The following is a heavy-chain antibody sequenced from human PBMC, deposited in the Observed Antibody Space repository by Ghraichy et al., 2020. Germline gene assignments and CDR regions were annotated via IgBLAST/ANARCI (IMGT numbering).Heavy chain of an antibody. Sequence: GGSLRLSCAASGFTFSSYAMHWVRQAPGKGLEWVAVISYDGSNKYYADSVKGRFTISRDNSKNTLYLQMNSLRAEDTAVYYCARSARGYYDSSGYYDAMGAFDIWGQGTMVTVSS. CDR1: GFTFSSYA. V-gene: IGHV3-30-3*01. CDR2: ISYDGSNK. D-gene: IGHD3-22*01. J-gene: IGHJ3*02. CDR3: ARSARGYYDSSGYYDAMGAFDI.